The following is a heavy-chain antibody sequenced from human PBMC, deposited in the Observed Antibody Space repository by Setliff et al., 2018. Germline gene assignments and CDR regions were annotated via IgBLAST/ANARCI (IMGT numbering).Heavy chain of an antibody. CDR2: IYPADSDP. Sequence: PGESLKISCKGSGYSFTTYWIGWVRQMPGKGLELMEIIYPADSDPRYSPSFQGQVTISVDKSISTVYLHWSSLKASDTATYYCARLAVRNTVYYYFTDVWGKGTSVTVSS. V-gene: IGHV5-51*01. CDR1: GYSFTTYW. D-gene: IGHD2-2*02. J-gene: IGHJ6*03. CDR3: ARLAVRNTVYYYFTDV.